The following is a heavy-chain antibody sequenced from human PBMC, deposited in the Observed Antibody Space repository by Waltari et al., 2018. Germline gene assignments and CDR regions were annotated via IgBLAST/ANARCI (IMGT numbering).Heavy chain of an antibody. CDR2: IIPLFGTA. V-gene: IGHV1-69*01. D-gene: IGHD1-26*01. CDR1: GGTFSTYS. J-gene: IGHJ3*01. Sequence: QVQLVQSGAEVKKPGSSVKVSCKASGGTFSTYSISWVRQAPGQGLEWMGGIIPLFGTADYAQKFHGRVTITADESTSTADMELSSLRSEDTAMYYCARDVQSGRFLLAFDVWGQGTEVIVSS. CDR3: ARDVQSGRFLLAFDV.